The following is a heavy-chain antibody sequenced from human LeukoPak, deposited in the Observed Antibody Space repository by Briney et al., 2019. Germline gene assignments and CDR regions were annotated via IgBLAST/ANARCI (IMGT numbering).Heavy chain of an antibody. D-gene: IGHD3-10*01. Sequence: PGGSLRLSCAASGFTFDDYGMSWVRQAPGKGLEWVANIKQDGSAKYYVDSVKGRFTISRDNAKNSLYLQMNSLRAEDTAVYYCAKDRGVWAFDIWGQGTMVTVSS. CDR2: IKQDGSAK. J-gene: IGHJ3*02. V-gene: IGHV3-7*01. CDR1: GFTFDDYG. CDR3: AKDRGVWAFDI.